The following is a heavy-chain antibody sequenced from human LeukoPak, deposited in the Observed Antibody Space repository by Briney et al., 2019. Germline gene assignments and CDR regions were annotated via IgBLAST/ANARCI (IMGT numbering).Heavy chain of an antibody. J-gene: IGHJ3*02. V-gene: IGHV1-69*13. CDR1: GGTFSSYA. CDR3: ARDLRRITIFGVVTPDGFDI. CDR2: IIPIFGTA. Sequence: SVKVSCKASGGTFSSYAISWVRQAPGQGLEWMGGIIPIFGTANYAQKFQGRVTITADESTSTAYMELSSLRSEDTAVYYCARDLRRITIFGVVTPDGFDIWGQGTMVTVSS. D-gene: IGHD3-3*01.